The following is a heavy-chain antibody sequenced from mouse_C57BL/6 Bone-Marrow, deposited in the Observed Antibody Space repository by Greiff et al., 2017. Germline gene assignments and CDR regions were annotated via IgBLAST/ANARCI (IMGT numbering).Heavy chain of an antibody. CDR3: ARSPYYGSPSFDY. V-gene: IGHV1-72*01. J-gene: IGHJ2*01. Sequence: QVQLQQPGAELVKPGASVKLSCKASGYTFTSYWMHWVKQRPGRGLEWIGRIDPTSGGTKYNEKFKSKATLTVDKPSSTAYMQLSSLTSEDSAVYCCARSPYYGSPSFDYWGQGTTLTVSS. CDR1: GYTFTSYW. CDR2: IDPTSGGT. D-gene: IGHD1-1*01.